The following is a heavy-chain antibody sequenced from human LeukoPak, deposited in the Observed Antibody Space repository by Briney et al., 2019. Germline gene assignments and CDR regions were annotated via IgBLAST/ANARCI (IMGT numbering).Heavy chain of an antibody. D-gene: IGHD4-17*01. CDR2: IYHNGRT. CDR3: ARARGYGDYPNWFDP. J-gene: IGHJ5*02. V-gene: IGHV4-4*02. Sequence: PSGTLSLTCVVSGVSITNGYWWYWVRQTPGKGLEWIGEIYHNGRTKYNPSLKSRVTILVDKSRNQFSLNLNSVTAADTAVYYCARARGYGDYPNWFDPWGQGTLVTVSS. CDR1: GVSITNGYW.